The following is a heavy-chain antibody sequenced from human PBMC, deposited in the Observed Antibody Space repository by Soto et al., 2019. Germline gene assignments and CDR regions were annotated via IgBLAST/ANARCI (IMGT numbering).Heavy chain of an antibody. Sequence: LXLSCELSXXSVXTNDXXXGRHXXGKGLEWVSEISRSGAITYYADSVKGRFTXXXDNSKNTVYLRMNSLRAEDTALYYCAXGGHFDYWCQGTVVTVSS. CDR3: AXGGHFDY. D-gene: IGHD5-12*01. CDR2: ISRSGAIT. V-gene: IGHV3-23*01. J-gene: IGHJ4*02. CDR1: XXSVXTND.